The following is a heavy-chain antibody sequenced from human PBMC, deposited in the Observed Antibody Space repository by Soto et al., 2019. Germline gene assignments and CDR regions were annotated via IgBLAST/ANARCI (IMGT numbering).Heavy chain of an antibody. CDR3: AASIFYYGRDV. Sequence: GESLPISCKRSGHTFTNYSVGSARKMPGKAPEWMAIIYPADSETKYTPPFQGQVTISPDKPTTTPYLRWTSLKASDPAIFYWAASIFYYGRDVWGQGPTVTVSS. J-gene: IGHJ6*02. CDR1: GHTFTNYS. V-gene: IGHV5-51*04. CDR2: IYPADSET.